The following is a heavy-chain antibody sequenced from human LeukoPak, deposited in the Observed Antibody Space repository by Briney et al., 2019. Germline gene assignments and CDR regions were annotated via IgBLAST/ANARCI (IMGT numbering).Heavy chain of an antibody. D-gene: IGHD3-22*01. CDR3: AREGEYYYDSSGYYLDY. Sequence: PSETLSLTCAVYGGSFSGYYWSWIRQPPGKGLEWIGEINHSGSTNYNPSPKSRVTISVDTSKNQFSLKLSSVTAADTAVYYCAREGEYYYDSSGYYLDYWGQGTLVTVSS. CDR1: GGSFSGYY. CDR2: INHSGST. V-gene: IGHV4-34*01. J-gene: IGHJ4*02.